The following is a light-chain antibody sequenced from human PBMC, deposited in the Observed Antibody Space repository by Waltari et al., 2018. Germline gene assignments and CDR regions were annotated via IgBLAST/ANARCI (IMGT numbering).Light chain of an antibody. Sequence: QSALTQPASVSGSPGQSITISCTGTNSDVGSYNFVSWYQQHPGKAPKLMIYEVTRRPSGVSNRFSGSKSGNTASLTISGLQPEDEADYYCCSYAGGRAYVFGTGTKVTVL. J-gene: IGLJ1*01. V-gene: IGLV2-23*02. CDR1: NSDVGSYNF. CDR2: EVT. CDR3: CSYAGGRAYV.